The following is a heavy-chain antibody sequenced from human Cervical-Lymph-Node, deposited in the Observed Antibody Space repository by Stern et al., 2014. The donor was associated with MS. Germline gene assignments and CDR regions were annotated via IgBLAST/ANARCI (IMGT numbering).Heavy chain of an antibody. CDR1: GYTFTVYY. V-gene: IGHV1-2*02. Sequence: VQLVESGAEVKKPGASVKVSCTASGYTFTVYYMHWVRQAPGQGLEWMGWINPNSGDTNYAQKFQGRVTMTRDTSISTVYMEVSSLRSDDTAVYYCARDGVDVWGQGTTVTVSS. CDR2: INPNSGDT. CDR3: ARDGVDV. J-gene: IGHJ6*02.